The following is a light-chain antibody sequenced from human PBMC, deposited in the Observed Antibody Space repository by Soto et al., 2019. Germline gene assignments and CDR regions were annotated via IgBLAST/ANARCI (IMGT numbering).Light chain of an antibody. V-gene: IGKV4-1*01. J-gene: IGKJ2*01. CDR1: QSVLYSSNNKNY. CDR2: WAS. CDR3: QQYCSTPMYT. Sequence: DIVMTQSPDSLAVSLGERATINCKSSQSVLYSSNNKNYLAWYQQKPGQPPKLLIYWASTRESGVPDRFSGSGCGTDFTLTISSLQAEDVAVYYCQQYCSTPMYTFGQGTKLEIK.